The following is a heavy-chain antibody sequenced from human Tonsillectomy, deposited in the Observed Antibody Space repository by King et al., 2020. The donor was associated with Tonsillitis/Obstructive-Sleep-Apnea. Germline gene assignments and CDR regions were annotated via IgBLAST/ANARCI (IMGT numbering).Heavy chain of an antibody. J-gene: IGHJ3*02. CDR1: GYTFTSYG. Sequence: QLVQSGAEVKKPGASVKVSCKASGYTFTSYGIIWVRQAPGQGLELMGWISAYNGNTNYAKKFQGRVTMTTDTSTGTAYMELSGLRSDDTAVYYCARDMRGCGGSCYSNFDAFDIWGQGTMVTVSS. D-gene: IGHD2-15*01. CDR2: ISAYNGNT. V-gene: IGHV1-18*01. CDR3: ARDMRGCGGSCYSNFDAFDI.